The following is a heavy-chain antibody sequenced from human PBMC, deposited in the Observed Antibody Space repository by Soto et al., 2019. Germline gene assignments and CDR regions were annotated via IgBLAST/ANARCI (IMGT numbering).Heavy chain of an antibody. CDR3: ARDGGQQLVFDS. Sequence: EVQLVESGGGLVQPGGSLRLSCAASGFTFSSYTMNWVRQAPGKGLEWVSYISRSSTTIYYADSVNGRFTISRDNAKNSLYLQMNSLRDEDTAVYYCARDGGQQLVFDSWGQGTLVTVSS. CDR1: GFTFSSYT. CDR2: ISRSSTTI. D-gene: IGHD6-13*01. J-gene: IGHJ4*02. V-gene: IGHV3-48*02.